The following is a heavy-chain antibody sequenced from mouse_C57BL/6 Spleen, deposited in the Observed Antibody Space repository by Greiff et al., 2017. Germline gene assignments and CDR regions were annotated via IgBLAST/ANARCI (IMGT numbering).Heavy chain of an antibody. Sequence: EVQLQQSGAELVRPGASVKLSCTASGFNIKDYYMHWVKQRPEQGLEWIGRIDPEDGDTEYAPKFQGEATMTADTSSNTAYLQLSSLTSEDTAVYYGTTNYYGSSDVSDYWGQGTTLTVSS. D-gene: IGHD1-1*01. J-gene: IGHJ2*01. CDR1: GFNIKDYY. CDR2: IDPEDGDT. CDR3: TTNYYGSSDVSDY. V-gene: IGHV14-1*01.